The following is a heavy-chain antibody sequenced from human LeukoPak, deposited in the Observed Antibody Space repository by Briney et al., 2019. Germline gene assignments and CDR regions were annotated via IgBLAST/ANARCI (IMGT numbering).Heavy chain of an antibody. V-gene: IGHV3-21*01. CDR2: ISSSSSYI. CDR1: GFTFSSYS. D-gene: IGHD6-6*01. Sequence: GGSLRLSCAASGFTFSSYSMNCVRQAPGKGLEWVSSISSSSSYIYYADSVKGRFTISRDNAKNSLYLQMNSLRAEDTAVYYCARDSGLSSSDTFDYWAREPWSPSPQ. CDR3: ARDSGLSSSDTFDY. J-gene: IGHJ4*02.